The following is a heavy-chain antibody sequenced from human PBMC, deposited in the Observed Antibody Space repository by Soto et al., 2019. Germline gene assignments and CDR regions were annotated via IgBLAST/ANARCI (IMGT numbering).Heavy chain of an antibody. CDR3: ARGLATLPVFAFDV. Sequence: QITVKGSGPTLMKPTQTLTLTCSLSGISLSTSGVGLGWIRQTPGKALEWLALIYWNDDKHYTPSLKSRLTITKDTSKNQAVLTMTNMDPVDTATYYCARGLATLPVFAFDVWGQGTVVTV. J-gene: IGHJ3*01. D-gene: IGHD6-6*01. CDR1: GISLSTSGVG. V-gene: IGHV2-5*01. CDR2: IYWNDDK.